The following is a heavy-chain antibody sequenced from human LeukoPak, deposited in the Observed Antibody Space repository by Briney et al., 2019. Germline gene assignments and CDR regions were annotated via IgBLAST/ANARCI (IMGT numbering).Heavy chain of an antibody. CDR3: ARPNSGYPPYDAFDI. CDR1: GGTFSSYA. Sequence: SVKVSCKASGGTFSSYAISWVRQAPGQGLEWMGGIIPIFGTANYAQKFQGRVTITTDESTSTAYMELSSLRSEDTAVYYCARPNSGYPPYDAFDIWGQGTMVTVSS. V-gene: IGHV1-69*05. J-gene: IGHJ3*02. D-gene: IGHD3-22*01. CDR2: IIPIFGTA.